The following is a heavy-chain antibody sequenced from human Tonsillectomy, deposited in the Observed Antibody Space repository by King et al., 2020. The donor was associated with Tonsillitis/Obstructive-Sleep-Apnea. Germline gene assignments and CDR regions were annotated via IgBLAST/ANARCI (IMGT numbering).Heavy chain of an antibody. CDR1: GESFSGYY. D-gene: IGHD3-3*01. Sequence: VQLQQWGAGLLKPSETLSLTCAVYGESFSGYYWSWIRQPPGKGLEWIGEIDHSGSTNYNPSLKSRSTISADTSKTQFSLKLSSVTAADTAIYYCAREITTGAFDIWGQGTMVTVSS. J-gene: IGHJ3*02. V-gene: IGHV4-34*01. CDR3: AREITTGAFDI. CDR2: IDHSGST.